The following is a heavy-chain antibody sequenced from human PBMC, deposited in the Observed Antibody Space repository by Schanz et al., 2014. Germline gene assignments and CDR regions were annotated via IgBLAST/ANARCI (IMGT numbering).Heavy chain of an antibody. V-gene: IGHV3-53*01. Sequence: EVQLVESRGGLIQPGESLRLSCAVSGFTVSSNYMSWVRQAPGRGLEWVSTIYINAGSTRYADSVKGRFIISRDSSKNTLFLQMNSLRPEDTAVYFCARDGGRDGYNLAFDVWGQGTLVTVSS. D-gene: IGHD5-12*01. CDR1: GFTVSSNY. CDR3: ARDGGRDGYNLAFDV. J-gene: IGHJ3*01. CDR2: IYINAGST.